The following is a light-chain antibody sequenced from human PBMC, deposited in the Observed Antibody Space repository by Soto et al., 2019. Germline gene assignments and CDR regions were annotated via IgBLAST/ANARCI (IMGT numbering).Light chain of an antibody. CDR3: QQYYTTPPWT. J-gene: IGKJ1*01. V-gene: IGKV4-1*01. CDR2: WAS. Sequence: IVMTQSPDSLAVSLGERATINCKSSQSVLFTSNNKNYLAWYQLKPGQAPKLLIYWASTRESGVPDRFSGSGSGTDFTLTISSLQAEDVAVYYCQQYYTTPPWTFGLGTKVEI. CDR1: QSVLFTSNNKNY.